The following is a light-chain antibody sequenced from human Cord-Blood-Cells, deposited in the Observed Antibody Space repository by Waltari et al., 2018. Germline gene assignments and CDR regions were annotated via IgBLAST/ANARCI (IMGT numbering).Light chain of an antibody. CDR1: QSISSY. J-gene: IGKJ1*01. CDR3: QQSDSTPRT. CDR2: AAS. V-gene: IGKV1-39*01. Sequence: DIQMTQSPSSLSASVGDRVTITCRASQSISSYLNWYQQKPGKAPKLLIYAASSLQSGVPLRFRWNRPGTDFTLNIISLQPEDFTTYYCQQSDSTPRTLGQGTQVEIK.